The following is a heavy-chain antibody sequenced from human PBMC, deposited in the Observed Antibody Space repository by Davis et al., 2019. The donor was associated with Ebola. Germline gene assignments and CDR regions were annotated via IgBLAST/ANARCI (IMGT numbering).Heavy chain of an antibody. J-gene: IGHJ4*02. CDR3: ARDHADSNDY. V-gene: IGHV3-33*01. CDR1: GFTFRNHG. Sequence: GESLKISCAVSGFTFRNHGMHWVRQAPGKGLEWVAVIWNDGSNKYYADSVKGRFTISRDNSKNTLYLQMNSLIAEDTAVYYCARDHADSNDYWGQGTLVTVSS. D-gene: IGHD3/OR15-3a*01. CDR2: IWNDGSNK.